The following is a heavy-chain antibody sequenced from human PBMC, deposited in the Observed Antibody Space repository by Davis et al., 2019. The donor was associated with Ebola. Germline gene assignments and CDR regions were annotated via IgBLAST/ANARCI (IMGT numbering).Heavy chain of an antibody. CDR2: INSDGSST. CDR3: ARGLYGYSYYYGMDV. Sequence: SFKASGYTFTSYWMHWVRQAPGKGLVWVSRINSDGSSTSYADSVKCRFTISRDNAKNTLYLQMNSLIAEDTAVYYFARGLYGYSYYYGMDVWGQGTTVTVSS. V-gene: IGHV3-74*01. D-gene: IGHD2/OR15-2a*01. J-gene: IGHJ6*02. CDR1: GYTFTSYW.